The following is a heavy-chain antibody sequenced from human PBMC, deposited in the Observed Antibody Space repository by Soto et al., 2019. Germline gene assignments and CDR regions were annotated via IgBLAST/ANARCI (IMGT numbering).Heavy chain of an antibody. D-gene: IGHD2-2*01. J-gene: IGHJ5*02. CDR2: IYPGDSDT. V-gene: IGHV5-51*01. CDR3: ARGYCTTTICDPWFDP. Sequence: GESLKISRKGSGYAFTSYWIAWVRQMPGKGLEWMGIIYPGDSDTRYSPSFQGQVTISADKSITTAYLQWSSLKASDTAMYYCARGYCTTTICDPWFDPWGQGTLVTVSS. CDR1: GYAFTSYW.